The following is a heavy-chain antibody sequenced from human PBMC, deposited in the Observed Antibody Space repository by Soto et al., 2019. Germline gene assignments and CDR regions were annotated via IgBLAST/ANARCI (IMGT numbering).Heavy chain of an antibody. CDR2: ISGSGGST. Sequence: GGSLRLSCAASGFTFSSYAMSWVRQAPGKGLEWVSAISGSGGSTYYADSVKGRFTISRDNSKNTLYLQMNSLRAEDTAVYYCAKANYDILTGPNCVWGQGTLVTVSS. V-gene: IGHV3-23*01. CDR1: GFTFSSYA. D-gene: IGHD3-9*01. CDR3: AKANYDILTGPNCV. J-gene: IGHJ4*02.